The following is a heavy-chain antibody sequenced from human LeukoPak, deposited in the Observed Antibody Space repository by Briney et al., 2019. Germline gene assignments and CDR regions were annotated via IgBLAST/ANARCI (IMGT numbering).Heavy chain of an antibody. D-gene: IGHD6-19*01. CDR2: ISAYNGNT. Sequence: ASVKVSCKASGYTFRDYGISWVRRAPGQGLEWMGWISAYNGNTNSAQQFQGRVTMTTDTSTTTAYMDLRSLRSDGTAVYYCGRWSGGSAWKYHYGMDVWGQGTTVTVSS. V-gene: IGHV1-18*01. CDR3: GRWSGGSAWKYHYGMDV. CDR1: GYTFRDYG. J-gene: IGHJ6*02.